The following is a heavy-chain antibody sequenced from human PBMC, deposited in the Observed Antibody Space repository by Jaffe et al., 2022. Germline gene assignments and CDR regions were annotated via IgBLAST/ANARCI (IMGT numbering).Heavy chain of an antibody. J-gene: IGHJ6*03. Sequence: QVQLQQWGAGLLKPSETLSLTCAVYGGSFSGYYWSWIRQPPGKGLEWIGEINHSGSTNYNPSLKSRVTISVDTSKNQFSLKLSSVTAADTAVYYCARGRVLGHYYDSSGYYKRGHMDVWGKGTTVTVSS. V-gene: IGHV4-34*01. D-gene: IGHD3-22*01. CDR2: INHSGST. CDR1: GGSFSGYY. CDR3: ARGRVLGHYYDSSGYYKRGHMDV.